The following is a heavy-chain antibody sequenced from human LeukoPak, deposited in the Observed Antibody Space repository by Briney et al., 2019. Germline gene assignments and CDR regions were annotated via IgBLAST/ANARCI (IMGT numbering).Heavy chain of an antibody. CDR2: ISGSGGST. Sequence: GGSLRLSCAASGFTFSIYAMSWGRQPPGGGLGLVSAISGSGGSTYHADSVTGRFTISRDNSKNTLYLQMNSLRAEDTAVYYCAKPAVGYGDYGVDYWGQGTLVTVSS. CDR1: GFTFSIYA. J-gene: IGHJ4*02. V-gene: IGHV3-23*01. CDR3: AKPAVGYGDYGVDY. D-gene: IGHD4-17*01.